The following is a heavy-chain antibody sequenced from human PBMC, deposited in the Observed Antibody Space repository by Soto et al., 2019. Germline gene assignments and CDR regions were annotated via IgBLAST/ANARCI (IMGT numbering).Heavy chain of an antibody. CDR3: ARDSPRGNVDLAY. D-gene: IGHD2-21*01. V-gene: IGHV3-48*02. CDR2: ISSSSSTT. J-gene: IGHJ4*02. CDR1: GFTFSTYT. Sequence: EVQLVESGGGLVQPGGSLRLSCAASGFTFSTYTMNWVRQAPGKGLEWVSYISSSSSTTYYADSVKGRFTISRDNAKNSLYLQMNSLRDEDTAVYYCARDSPRGNVDLAYWGQGTLVTVSS.